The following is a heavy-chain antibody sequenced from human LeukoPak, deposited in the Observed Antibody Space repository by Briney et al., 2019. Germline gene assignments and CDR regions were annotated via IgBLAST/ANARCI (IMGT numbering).Heavy chain of an antibody. Sequence: PGESLKISCKGSGYSFTSYWIGWVRQMPGKGLEWMGIIYPGDSDTRYSPSFQGQVTISADKSISTAYLQWSSLKASDTAMYYCATAYVDSKQQSLGDYWGQGTLVTVSS. V-gene: IGHV5-51*01. D-gene: IGHD6-13*01. CDR3: ATAYVDSKQQSLGDY. J-gene: IGHJ4*02. CDR2: IYPGDSDT. CDR1: GYSFTSYW.